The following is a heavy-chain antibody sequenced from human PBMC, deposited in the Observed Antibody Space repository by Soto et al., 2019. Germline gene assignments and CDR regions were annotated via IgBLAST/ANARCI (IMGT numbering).Heavy chain of an antibody. J-gene: IGHJ3*01. CDR1: GFTFSSYA. CDR2: ISGSGGVT. D-gene: IGHD6-19*01. V-gene: IGHV3-23*01. Sequence: PGGSLRLSCAASGFTFSSYAMHWVRQGPGKGLEWVTLISGSGGVTDYADSVKGRFTVSRDNSKNTMYLELNSLTAGDTAIYYCAKIHSGSSEDAFDVWGQGTVVTVSS. CDR3: AKIHSGSSEDAFDV.